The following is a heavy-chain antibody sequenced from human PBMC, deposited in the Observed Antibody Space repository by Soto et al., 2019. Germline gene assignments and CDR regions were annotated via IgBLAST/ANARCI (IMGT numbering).Heavy chain of an antibody. V-gene: IGHV3-30*18. J-gene: IGHJ6*03. D-gene: IGHD3-9*01. CDR3: AKGDILTGYYTYYYYYYMDV. CDR1: GFTFSSYG. Sequence: GGSLRLSCAASGFTFSSYGMHWVRQAPGKGLEWVAVISYDGSNKYYADSVKGRFTISRDNSKNTLYLQMNSLRAEDTAVYYCAKGDILTGYYTYYYYYYMDVWGKGTTVTVSS. CDR2: ISYDGSNK.